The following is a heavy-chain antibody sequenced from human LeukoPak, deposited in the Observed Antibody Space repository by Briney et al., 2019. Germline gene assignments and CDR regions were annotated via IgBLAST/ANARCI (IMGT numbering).Heavy chain of an antibody. CDR2: INTNTGHP. CDR1: GYTFTNYA. J-gene: IGHJ4*02. V-gene: IGHV7-4-1*02. D-gene: IGHD4-11*01. CDR3: ARDPETKVTTSVDY. Sequence: VASVKVSCKASGYTFTNYAMNWVRQAPGQGLEWMGWINTNTGHPTYAQGFTGRFVFSLDTSVSTAYLQISSLKAEDTAVYYCARDPETKVTTSVDYWGQGTLVTVSS.